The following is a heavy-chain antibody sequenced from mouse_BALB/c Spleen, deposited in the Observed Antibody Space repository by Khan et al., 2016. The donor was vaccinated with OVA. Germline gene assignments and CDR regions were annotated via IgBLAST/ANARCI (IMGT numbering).Heavy chain of an antibody. CDR3: ARRTTGYAMDY. J-gene: IGHJ4*01. D-gene: IGHD2-14*01. Sequence: QVQLKESGAELARPGASVKMSCKASGYTFTSYTMHWVKQRPGQGLEWIGYINPSSGYTNYNQKFKDKATLTADKSSSTAYMQLSSLTSEDSAVYCCARRTTGYAMDYWGQGTSVTVSS. V-gene: IGHV1-4*01. CDR1: GYTFTSYT. CDR2: INPSSGYT.